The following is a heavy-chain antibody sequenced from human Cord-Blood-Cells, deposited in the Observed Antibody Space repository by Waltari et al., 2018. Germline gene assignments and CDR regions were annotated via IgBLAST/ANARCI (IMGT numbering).Heavy chain of an antibody. D-gene: IGHD1-1*01. CDR1: GHPIRSSSSY. Sequence: QLQLQVPVPGLVTPSVTLPLPCTFSGHPIRSSSSYWHWIRQPPGKGLEWIESIYYSGGTYYNPSLKSRVTISVATSKNQFSLKLSSVTAADTAVYYCARPGTTGTTGFDYWGQGTLVTVSS. CDR2: IYYSGGT. J-gene: IGHJ4*02. V-gene: IGHV4-39*07. CDR3: ARPGTTGTTGFDY.